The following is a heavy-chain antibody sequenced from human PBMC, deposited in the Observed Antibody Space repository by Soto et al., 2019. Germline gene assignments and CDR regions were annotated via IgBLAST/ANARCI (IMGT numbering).Heavy chain of an antibody. Sequence: EVQLVESGGGLVKPGGSLRLSCAASGFTFSNAWMSWVRQAPGKGLEWVGRIKSKTDGGTTDYAAPVKGRFTISRDDSKNTLYLQMNSLKTEDTAVYYSTTDPLCGSGWYLGDYWGQGTLVTVSS. D-gene: IGHD6-19*01. CDR2: IKSKTDGGTT. V-gene: IGHV3-15*01. CDR3: TTDPLCGSGWYLGDY. J-gene: IGHJ4*02. CDR1: GFTFSNAW.